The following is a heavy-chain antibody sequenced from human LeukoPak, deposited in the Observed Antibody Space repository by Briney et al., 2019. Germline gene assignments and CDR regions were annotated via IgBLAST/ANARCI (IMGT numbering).Heavy chain of an antibody. Sequence: GGSLRLSCAASGFTFSSYSMNWVRQAPGKGLEWVSSISSSSSYIYYADSVKGRFTISRDNAKNSLYLQMNSLRAEDTAVYYCARDEITMVRGVNYYYGMDVWGKGTTVTVSS. V-gene: IGHV3-21*01. CDR3: ARDEITMVRGVNYYYGMDV. CDR2: ISSSSSYI. J-gene: IGHJ6*04. CDR1: GFTFSSYS. D-gene: IGHD3-10*01.